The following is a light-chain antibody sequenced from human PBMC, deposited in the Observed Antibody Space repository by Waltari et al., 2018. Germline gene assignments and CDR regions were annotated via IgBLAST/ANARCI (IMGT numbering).Light chain of an antibody. J-gene: IGKJ1*01. CDR2: GAS. CDR3: QHYVRLPVT. Sequence: EIVFTQSPGTLSLSPGERATLSCRASQSVSRTLAWYQQKPGQAPRLRIYGASTRATGIPDRFSGSGSGTDFSLTISRLEPEDFAVYYCQHYVRLPVTFGQGTKVEIK. CDR1: QSVSRT. V-gene: IGKV3-20*01.